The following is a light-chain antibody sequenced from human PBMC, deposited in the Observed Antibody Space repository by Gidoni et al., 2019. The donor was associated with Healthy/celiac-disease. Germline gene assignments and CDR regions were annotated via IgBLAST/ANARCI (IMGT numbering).Light chain of an antibody. CDR3: QSADSSGTYVV. CDR1: ALPKQY. J-gene: IGLJ2*01. V-gene: IGLV3-25*03. CDR2: KDS. Sequence: YELTQPPSVSVSPGQTARITCSGDALPKQYAYWYQQKPGQAPVLVLYKDSERPSGIPERFSGSSSGTTVTSTISGVQAEDEADYYCQSADSSGTYVVFGGGTKQTVL.